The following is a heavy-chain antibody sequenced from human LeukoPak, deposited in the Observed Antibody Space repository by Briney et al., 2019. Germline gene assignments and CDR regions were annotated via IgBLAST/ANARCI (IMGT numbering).Heavy chain of an antibody. Sequence: ASVKVSCKASGYTFTGYYMHWVRQAPGQGLEWMGWINPNSGGTNYAQKFQGRVTMTRDTSISTAYMELSRLRSDDTAVYCCARGGWQQLVPHKANWFDPWGQGTLVTVSS. D-gene: IGHD6-13*01. CDR3: ARGGWQQLVPHKANWFDP. J-gene: IGHJ5*02. CDR1: GYTFTGYY. V-gene: IGHV1-2*02. CDR2: INPNSGGT.